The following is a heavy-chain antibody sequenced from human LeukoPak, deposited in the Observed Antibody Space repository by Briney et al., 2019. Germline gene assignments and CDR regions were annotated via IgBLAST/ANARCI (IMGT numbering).Heavy chain of an antibody. CDR2: IKSKTDGGTT. CDR3: AKDWGQVPASISGH. J-gene: IGHJ1*01. V-gene: IGHV3-15*07. CDR1: GFTFSNAW. Sequence: GGSLRLSCAASGFTFSNAWMNWVRQAPGKGLEWVGRIKSKTDGGTTDYAAPVKDRFTISGDDSKNTLYLQMNSLRTEDTAVYYCAKDWGQVPASISGHWGQGTLVTVSS. D-gene: IGHD2-2*01.